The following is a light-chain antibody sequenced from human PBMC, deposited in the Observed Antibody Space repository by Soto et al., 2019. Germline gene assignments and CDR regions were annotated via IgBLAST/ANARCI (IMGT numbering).Light chain of an antibody. J-gene: IGKJ5*01. CDR1: QSINNW. V-gene: IGKV1-5*03. Sequence: DIQMTQSPSILSASVGDRVTITCRASQSINNWLAWYQQKPGKAPRLLIYEAFSLESGVPSRFGGSGSGAEFSLTISSLQPDDFATYYCQHYNSYLITFGQGTRLEIK. CDR2: EAF. CDR3: QHYNSYLIT.